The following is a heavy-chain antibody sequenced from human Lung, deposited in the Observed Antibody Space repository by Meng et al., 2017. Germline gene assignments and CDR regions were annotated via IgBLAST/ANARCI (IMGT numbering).Heavy chain of an antibody. Sequence: ASVKVSCKASGYSFNGYGISWVRQAPGQGLEWMGWISADNGHTDYAQNLQGRVTMTTDTSTSTAYMELRSLRSDDTAMYYCAREGYPVFYFDFWGQGTLVTVSS. CDR3: AREGYPVFYFDF. D-gene: IGHD2-15*01. CDR1: GYSFNGYG. J-gene: IGHJ4*02. CDR2: ISADNGHT. V-gene: IGHV1-18*01.